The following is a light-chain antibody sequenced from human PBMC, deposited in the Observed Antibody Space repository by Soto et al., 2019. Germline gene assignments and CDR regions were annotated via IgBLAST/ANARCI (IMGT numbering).Light chain of an antibody. CDR3: SSYTSSSRNV. CDR1: SSDVGGYNY. Sequence: HSALTQPASVYGSPGQSITISYTGTSSDVGGYNYVSWYQQHPGKAPKLMIYDVSNRPSGVSNRFSGSKSGNTASLTISGLQAEDEDDYYCSSYTSSSRNVFGTGTKVTVL. J-gene: IGLJ1*01. V-gene: IGLV2-14*01. CDR2: DVS.